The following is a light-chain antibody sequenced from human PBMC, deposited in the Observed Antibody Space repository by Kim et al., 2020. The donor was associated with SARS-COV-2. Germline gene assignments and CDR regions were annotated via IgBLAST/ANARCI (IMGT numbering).Light chain of an antibody. CDR1: KLGDKY. CDR3: QAWDNSTDVV. V-gene: IGLV3-1*01. CDR2: QDS. Sequence: SYELTQPPSVSVSPGQTASITCSGDKLGDKYTCWYQQRPGQSPVLVIHQDSKRPSGIPERFSGSNSGNTATLTISGTQPMDEADYYCQAWDNSTDVVFGGGIQLTVL. J-gene: IGLJ2*01.